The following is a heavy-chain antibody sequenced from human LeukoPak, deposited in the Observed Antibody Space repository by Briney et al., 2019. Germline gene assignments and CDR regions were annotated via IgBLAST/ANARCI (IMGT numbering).Heavy chain of an antibody. CDR1: EFSFSGPW. CDR2: ISPTGSTT. J-gene: IGHJ4*02. V-gene: IGHV3-74*01. CDR3: ARGPNSNWSGLDF. Sequence: GGSLRLSGIAPEFSFSGPWMNWARHLPGKGLVWVSRISPTGSTTSYADSVKGRFTVSRDNAKNTLYLQVNNLRAEDTAVYYCARGPNSNWSGLDFWGQGTLLTVSS. D-gene: IGHD6-6*01.